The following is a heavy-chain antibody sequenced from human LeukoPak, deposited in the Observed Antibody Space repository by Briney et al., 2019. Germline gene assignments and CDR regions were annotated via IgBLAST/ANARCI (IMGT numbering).Heavy chain of an antibody. CDR3: ARDLDGSGSYHWFDP. V-gene: IGHV3-74*01. D-gene: IGHD3-10*01. J-gene: IGHJ5*02. CDR1: GFTVSSYY. CDR2: VNGDGSGT. Sequence: GGSLRLSCAASGFTVSSYYMSWVRQAPGKGLEWVSRVNGDGSGTTYADSVKGRFTISRDNAKNTLYLQMNSLRAEDTAMYYCARDLDGSGSYHWFDPWGQGTLVTVSS.